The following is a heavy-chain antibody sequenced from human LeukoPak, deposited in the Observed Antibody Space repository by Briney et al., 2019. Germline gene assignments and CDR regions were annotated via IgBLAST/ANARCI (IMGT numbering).Heavy chain of an antibody. Sequence: GESLKISCKGSGYSFTSYWIGWVRQMPGKGLEWMGIIYPGDSDTRYSPSFQVQVTISADKSISTAYLQWSSLKASDTAMYYCARPEYYYDSSGYYPLGVNYWGQGTLVTVSS. D-gene: IGHD3-22*01. J-gene: IGHJ4*02. CDR1: GYSFTSYW. CDR3: ARPEYYYDSSGYYPLGVNY. V-gene: IGHV5-51*01. CDR2: IYPGDSDT.